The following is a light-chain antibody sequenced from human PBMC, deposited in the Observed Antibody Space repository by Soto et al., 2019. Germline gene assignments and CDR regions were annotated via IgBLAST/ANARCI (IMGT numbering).Light chain of an antibody. J-gene: IGLJ1*01. CDR1: HNDIGTYDY. Sequence: QSVLTQPTSVSGSPGQSITISCTGNHNDIGTYDYVSWYQQHPGRAPRLLIHGVTTRPSGISDRFSASKSGLTASLTISGLQPEDEADYYCSSYTSSATLYVFGTGTKVTVL. CDR3: SSYTSSATLYV. V-gene: IGLV2-14*03. CDR2: GVT.